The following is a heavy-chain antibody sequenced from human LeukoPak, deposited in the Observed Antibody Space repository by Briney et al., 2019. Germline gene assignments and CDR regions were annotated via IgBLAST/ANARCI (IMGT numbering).Heavy chain of an antibody. D-gene: IGHD3-10*01. CDR3: AREMSLTMVRGEDYYYYYMDV. Sequence: ASVKVSCKASGYTLTGYYMHWVRQAPGQGLEWMGWINPNSGGTNYAQKFQGRVTMTRDTSISTAYMELSRLRSDDTAVYYCAREMSLTMVRGEDYYYYYMDVWGKGTTVTVSS. V-gene: IGHV1-2*02. CDR1: GYTLTGYY. CDR2: INPNSGGT. J-gene: IGHJ6*03.